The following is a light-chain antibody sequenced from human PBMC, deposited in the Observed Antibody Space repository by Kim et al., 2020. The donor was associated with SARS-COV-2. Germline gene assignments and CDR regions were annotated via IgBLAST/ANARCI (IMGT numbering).Light chain of an antibody. Sequence: EIVMTQSPVTVSVSPGERATLSCRASQSVNDNLAWYQQRPGQAPRLLIYGASTRATGVPARFSGSGSGTDFTLTISSLQSEDFALYYCQQYNDWPPHTFGGGTKVEI. CDR2: GAS. CDR3: QQYNDWPPHT. CDR1: QSVNDN. V-gene: IGKV3-15*01. J-gene: IGKJ4*01.